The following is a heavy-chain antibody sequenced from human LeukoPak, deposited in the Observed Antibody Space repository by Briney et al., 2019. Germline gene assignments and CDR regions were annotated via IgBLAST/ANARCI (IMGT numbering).Heavy chain of an antibody. CDR2: IYHSGST. CDR1: GYSISSGYY. Sequence: SETLSLTCAVSGYSISSGYYWGWIRQPPGKGLEWVGSIYHSGSTYYNPSLKSRVTISVDTSKNQFSLKLSSVTAADTAVYYCARDRPPNLLLWLGESSNWFDPWGQGTLVTVSS. J-gene: IGHJ5*02. D-gene: IGHD3-10*01. CDR3: ARDRPPNLLLWLGESSNWFDP. V-gene: IGHV4-38-2*02.